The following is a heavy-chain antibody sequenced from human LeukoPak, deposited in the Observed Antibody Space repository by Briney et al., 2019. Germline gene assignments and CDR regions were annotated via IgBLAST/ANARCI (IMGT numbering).Heavy chain of an antibody. Sequence: SETLSLTCTVSGGSVSSGSYYWRWLRQPPGTGLEWIGYIYYSGSTNYNPSLKSRVTISVDTSKNQFSLKLSSVTAADTAVYYCARTGGYSYGFLDYWGQGTLVTVSS. CDR3: ARTGGYSYGFLDY. CDR2: IYYSGST. J-gene: IGHJ4*02. D-gene: IGHD5-18*01. CDR1: GGSVSSGSYY. V-gene: IGHV4-61*01.